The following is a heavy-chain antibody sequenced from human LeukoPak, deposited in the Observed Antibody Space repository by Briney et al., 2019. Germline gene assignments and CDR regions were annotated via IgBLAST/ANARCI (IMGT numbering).Heavy chain of an antibody. D-gene: IGHD3-22*01. J-gene: IGHJ4*02. Sequence: SVKVSCKASGGTFSSYAISWVRQAPGQGLEWMGGIIPIFGTTNYAQKFQGRVTITTDEFTSTAYMELSSLRSEDTAVYYCARLIDDSSGYYYWGFGFDYWGQGTLVTVSS. V-gene: IGHV1-69*05. CDR3: ARLIDDSSGYYYWGFGFDY. CDR2: IIPIFGTT. CDR1: GGTFSSYA.